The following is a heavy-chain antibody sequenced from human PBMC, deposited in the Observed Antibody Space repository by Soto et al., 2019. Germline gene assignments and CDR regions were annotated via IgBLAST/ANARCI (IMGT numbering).Heavy chain of an antibody. J-gene: IGHJ4*02. CDR3: ARSEFSSSWYRESHFDS. CDR2: IFYSGST. Sequence: LSLTCTVSGGSISSGGYYWSWIRHHPGKGLEWIGYIFYSGSTFYSPSLKSRVTISVDTARNQFSLNLRSVTAADTAVYYCARSEFSSSWYRESHFDSWGQGTLVTVSS. V-gene: IGHV4-31*03. CDR1: GGSISSGGYY. D-gene: IGHD6-13*01.